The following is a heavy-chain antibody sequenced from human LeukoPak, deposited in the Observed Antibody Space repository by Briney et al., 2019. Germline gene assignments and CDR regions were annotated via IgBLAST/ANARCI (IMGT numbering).Heavy chain of an antibody. CDR1: GGSISSYY. J-gene: IGHJ4*02. D-gene: IGHD6-13*01. CDR2: IYYSGST. V-gene: IGHV4-59*08. Sequence: SETRSLTCTVPGGSISSYYWSWIRQPPGKRLELIGYIYYSGSTKYNPSLKSRVTISVDTSKNQSSLKLSSVTAADTAVYYCARGRSSSWSAFDYWGQGTLGTVSS. CDR3: ARGRSSSWSAFDY.